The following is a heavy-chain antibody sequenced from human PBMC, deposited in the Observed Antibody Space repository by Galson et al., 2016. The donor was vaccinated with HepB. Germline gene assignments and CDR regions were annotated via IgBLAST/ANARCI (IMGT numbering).Heavy chain of an antibody. CDR3: ARLTWEVLGWFDT. D-gene: IGHD1-26*01. J-gene: IGHJ5*02. V-gene: IGHV4-39*01. CDR1: GDSITRTTFF. CDR2: ISYSGLT. Sequence: SETLSLTCAVSGDSITRTTFFWGWLRQSPGKGLEWIGSISYSGLTNYNPSLQSRVTVSLDTSRNQISLNMTSMTATDTAIYFCARLTWEVLGWFDTWGQGSLVTVSS.